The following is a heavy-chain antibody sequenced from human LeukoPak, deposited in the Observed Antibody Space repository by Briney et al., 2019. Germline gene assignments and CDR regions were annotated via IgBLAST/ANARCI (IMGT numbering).Heavy chain of an antibody. D-gene: IGHD6-13*01. Sequence: GGSLRLSCAASGFTFSSYWMNWVRQAPGKGLEWVANIKQDGSETYYVDSVKGRFTISRDNAKNSLNLQMNSLRVEDTAVYYCARAGGARSSWSYWGQGTLDTVSS. CDR1: GFTFSSYW. CDR3: ARAGGARSSWSY. J-gene: IGHJ4*02. V-gene: IGHV3-7*01. CDR2: IKQDGSET.